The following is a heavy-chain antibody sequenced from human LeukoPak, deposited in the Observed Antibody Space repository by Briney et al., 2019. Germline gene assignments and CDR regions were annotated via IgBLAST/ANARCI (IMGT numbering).Heavy chain of an antibody. CDR3: ARRLDIVVVPAADDRDAFDI. J-gene: IGHJ3*02. CDR2: IYYSGGT. CDR1: GGSISSSSYY. V-gene: IGHV4-39*01. Sequence: SETLSLTCTVSGGSISSSSYYWGWIRQPPGKGLGGIGGIYYSGGTYYNPSLKSRVTISVDTSKNQFSLKLSSVTAADTAVYYCARRLDIVVVPAADDRDAFDIWGQGTMVTVSS. D-gene: IGHD2-2*01.